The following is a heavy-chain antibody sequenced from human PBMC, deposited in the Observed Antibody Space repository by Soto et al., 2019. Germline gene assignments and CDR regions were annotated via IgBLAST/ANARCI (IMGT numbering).Heavy chain of an antibody. CDR2: IYPGDSET. CDR3: ARLRVPLLVTKTSSLHN. CDR1: GYTFSSYW. Sequence: GESLKISCQASGYTFSSYWIAWVRQMPGKGLEWVGIIYPGDSETRYSPALQGQVTISADRSTTTAYLQWSSLKASDSGTYYCARLRVPLLVTKTSSLHNWGRGPLVTVSS. V-gene: IGHV5-51*01. D-gene: IGHD2-21*02. J-gene: IGHJ4*01.